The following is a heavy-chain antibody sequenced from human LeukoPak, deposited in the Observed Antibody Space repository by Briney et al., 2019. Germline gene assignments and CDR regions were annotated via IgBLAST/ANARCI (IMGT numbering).Heavy chain of an antibody. CDR3: ATDSDLQNWFDS. CDR1: GYTFTSYY. D-gene: IGHD6-25*01. CDR2: INPSSGTT. J-gene: IGHJ5*01. Sequence: ASVKVSCKASGYTFTSYYMHWVRQAPGQGLEWMGIINPSSGTTRYAQKFQGRVTMTRVTSTSTVYMDLSSLRSEDTAVYYCATDSDLQNWFDSWGQGTLVTVSS. V-gene: IGHV1-46*01.